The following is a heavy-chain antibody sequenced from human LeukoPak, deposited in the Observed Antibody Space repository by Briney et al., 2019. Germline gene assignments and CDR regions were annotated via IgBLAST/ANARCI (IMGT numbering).Heavy chain of an antibody. Sequence: GGSLRLSCAASGFTFSSYSMNWVRQAPGKGLEWVSSISSSSSYIYYADSVKGRFTISRDNAKNSLYLQMNSLRAEDTAVYYCARDPSGRYYFDSWGQGTLVTVSS. CDR1: GFTFSSYS. J-gene: IGHJ4*02. CDR2: ISSSSSYI. D-gene: IGHD3-3*01. V-gene: IGHV3-21*01. CDR3: ARDPSGRYYFDS.